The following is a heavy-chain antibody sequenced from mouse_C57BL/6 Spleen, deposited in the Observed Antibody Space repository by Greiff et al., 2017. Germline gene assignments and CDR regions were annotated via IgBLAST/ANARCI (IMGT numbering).Heavy chain of an antibody. CDR3: ARSEDSSSSLYYFDY. Sequence: QVQLQQSDAELVKPGASVKISCKVSGYTFTDYTIHWMKQRPEQGLEWIGYIYPRDGSTKYNEKFKGKATLTADKSSSTAYMQLNSLTSEDSAVYFCARSEDSSSSLYYFDYWGQGTTLTVSS. J-gene: IGHJ2*01. CDR1: GYTFTDYT. CDR2: IYPRDGST. V-gene: IGHV1-78*01. D-gene: IGHD1-1*01.